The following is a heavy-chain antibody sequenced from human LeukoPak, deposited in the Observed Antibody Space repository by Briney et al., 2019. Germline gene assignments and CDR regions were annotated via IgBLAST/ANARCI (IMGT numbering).Heavy chain of an antibody. CDR3: ATVGYSSGWLFDY. J-gene: IGHJ4*02. CDR1: GFTLTELS. D-gene: IGHD6-19*01. Sequence: ASVKVSCKVSGFTLTELSMHWVRQAPGKGLEWMGGFDPEDGETIYAQKFQGRVTMTEDTSTDTAYMELSSLRSEDTAVYYCATVGYSSGWLFDYWGQGTLVTVSS. V-gene: IGHV1-24*01. CDR2: FDPEDGET.